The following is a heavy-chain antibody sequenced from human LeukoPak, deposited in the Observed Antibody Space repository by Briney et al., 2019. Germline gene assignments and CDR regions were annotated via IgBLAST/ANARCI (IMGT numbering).Heavy chain of an antibody. D-gene: IGHD5-18*01. CDR2: IPYDGSIK. CDR3: VRGTGGYSYGYAY. CDR1: GFTVSRNY. V-gene: IGHV3-30-3*01. J-gene: IGHJ4*02. Sequence: GGSLRLSCAASGFTVSRNYMSWVRQAPGKGLEWVAVIPYDGSIKYCADSVKGRFTISRDNSKSTLYLQMNSLRVDDTAVYYCVRGTGGYSYGYAYWGQGTLVTVSS.